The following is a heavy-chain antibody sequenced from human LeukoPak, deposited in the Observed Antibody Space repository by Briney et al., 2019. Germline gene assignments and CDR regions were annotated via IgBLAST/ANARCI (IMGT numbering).Heavy chain of an antibody. CDR3: ATVAFGHYYDSSGLFDY. Sequence: ASVRVSCKAFGYTFTSNYMHWVRQAPGQGPEWMGVISPSGGSTTYAQKFQGRVTLTRDMSTSTDYLELSSLRSEDTAVYYCATVAFGHYYDSSGLFDYWGQGTLVTVSS. D-gene: IGHD3-22*01. V-gene: IGHV1-46*01. CDR1: GYTFTSNY. J-gene: IGHJ4*02. CDR2: ISPSGGST.